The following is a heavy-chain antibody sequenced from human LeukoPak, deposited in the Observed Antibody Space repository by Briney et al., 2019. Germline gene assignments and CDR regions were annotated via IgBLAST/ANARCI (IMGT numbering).Heavy chain of an antibody. CDR1: GYIFTRYD. D-gene: IGHD3-22*01. J-gene: IGHJ4*02. V-gene: IGHV1-8*01. Sequence: ASVKVSCKASGYIFTRYDINWVRQATGQGLEWMGWMNPNSGDTGYAQKFQGRVTMTRDTSISTAYMELSSLGSEDTAMYYCARRYYDSSGYYYDYWGQGTLVTVSS. CDR3: ARRYYDSSGYYYDY. CDR2: MNPNSGDT.